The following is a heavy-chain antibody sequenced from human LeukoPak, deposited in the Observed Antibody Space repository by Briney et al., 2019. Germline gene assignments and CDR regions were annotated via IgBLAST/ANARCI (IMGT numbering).Heavy chain of an antibody. Sequence: GVSLRLSCAFSGFTFSSYAMSWVRQAPGKGLEWVSAISGSGGSTYYADSVKGRFTISRDNSKNTLYLQMNSLRAEDTAVYYCAKDRGYSGYDYFDYWGQGTLVTVSS. CDR3: AKDRGYSGYDYFDY. V-gene: IGHV3-23*01. J-gene: IGHJ4*02. CDR2: ISGSGGST. CDR1: GFTFSSYA. D-gene: IGHD5-12*01.